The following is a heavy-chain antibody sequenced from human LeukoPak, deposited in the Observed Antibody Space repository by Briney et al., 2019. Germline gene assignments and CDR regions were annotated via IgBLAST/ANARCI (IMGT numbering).Heavy chain of an antibody. D-gene: IGHD3-10*01. Sequence: GGSLRLSCAASGFTFSSYSMNWVRQAPGKGLEWVPSISSSSSYIYYADSVKGRFTISRDNAKNSLYLQMNSLRAEDTAVYYCARGLLWFGELPGIDPWGQGTLVTVSS. CDR2: ISSSSSYI. CDR3: ARGLLWFGELPGIDP. CDR1: GFTFSSYS. J-gene: IGHJ5*02. V-gene: IGHV3-21*01.